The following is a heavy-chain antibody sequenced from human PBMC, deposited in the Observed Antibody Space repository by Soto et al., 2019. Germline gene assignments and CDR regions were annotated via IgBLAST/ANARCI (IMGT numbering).Heavy chain of an antibody. D-gene: IGHD2-8*01. Sequence: PGESLKISCKGSGYNFRTSWIAWVRQMPGKGLEWMGIIYPGDSDTRYNPAFQGQVTISVDESASTAYLQWSSLKASDTATYCCARGRFCTFGACYFYDHWGHGTQVTVSS. CDR1: GYNFRTSW. J-gene: IGHJ4*01. CDR2: IYPGDSDT. CDR3: ARGRFCTFGACYFYDH. V-gene: IGHV5-51*01.